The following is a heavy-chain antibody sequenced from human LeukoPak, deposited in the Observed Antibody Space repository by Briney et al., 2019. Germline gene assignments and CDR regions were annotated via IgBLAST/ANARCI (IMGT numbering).Heavy chain of an antibody. CDR2: INHSGST. J-gene: IGHJ1*01. CDR1: GGSFSGYY. D-gene: IGHD6-19*01. CDR3: ARGEYSSGWHSSEYFQH. V-gene: IGHV4-34*01. Sequence: KTSETLTLTCAVYGGSFSGYYWSWIRQPPGKGLEWIGEINHSGSTNYNPSLKSRVTISVDTSKNQFSLKLSSVTAADTAVYYCARGEYSSGWHSSEYFQHWGQGTLVTVSS.